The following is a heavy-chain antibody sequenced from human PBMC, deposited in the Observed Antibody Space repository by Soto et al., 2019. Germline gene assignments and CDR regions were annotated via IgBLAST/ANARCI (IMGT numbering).Heavy chain of an antibody. V-gene: IGHV4-31*03. Sequence: QVQLQESGPGLVKPSQTLSLTCTVSGGSISSGGYYWSWIRQHPGKGLEWIGYIYYSGSTYYNPSLKRRVTISVDTSKNQFSLKLSSVTAADTAVYYCAREIAAAYYYGMDVWGQGTTVTVSS. CDR2: IYYSGST. D-gene: IGHD6-13*01. CDR3: AREIAAAYYYGMDV. J-gene: IGHJ6*02. CDR1: GGSISSGGYY.